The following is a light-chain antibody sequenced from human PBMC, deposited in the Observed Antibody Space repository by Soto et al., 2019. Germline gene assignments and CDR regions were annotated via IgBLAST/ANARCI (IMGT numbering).Light chain of an antibody. CDR1: QSVSNNY. V-gene: IGKV3-20*01. J-gene: IGKJ2*01. Sequence: EILLTQSPATLSLSLGERATLSCRASQSVSNNYLAWYQQKPGQAPRLLIYGASNRATGIPDRFSGSGSGTDFTLTISRLEPEDFAVYYGQQYGSSPFTFGQGTKLEIK. CDR2: GAS. CDR3: QQYGSSPFT.